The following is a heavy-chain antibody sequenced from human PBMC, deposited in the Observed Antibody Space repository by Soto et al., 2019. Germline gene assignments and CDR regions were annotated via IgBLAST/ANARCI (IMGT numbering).Heavy chain of an antibody. D-gene: IGHD3-9*01. CDR1: GESLRNHY. V-gene: IGHV4-59*11. J-gene: IGHJ4*02. Sequence: SETLSLTCSVSGESLRNHYWSWIRQPPGSRLEWLGHIFYSGDTSSYNPSLKSRVSMSVDTSKNQFSLKLRSVSADDTAVYFCARVSYFRGFDWLFAFDSWGQGALVTVPQ. CDR2: IFYSGDT. CDR3: ARVSYFRGFDWLFAFDS.